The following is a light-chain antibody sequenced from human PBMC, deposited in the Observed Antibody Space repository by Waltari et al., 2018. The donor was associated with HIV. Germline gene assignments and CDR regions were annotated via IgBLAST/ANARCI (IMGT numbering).Light chain of an antibody. Sequence: QSVLTQPPSASGTPGQRVTISCSGSSSNIENDNVYLYQQLTGAAPRLLSYKDTQRPSGVPDRFTGSKSGTSASLAISGLRSEDEADYYCVGWDSRLSGYVFGSGTKVTVL. CDR3: VGWDSRLSGYV. V-gene: IGLV1-47*01. CDR2: KDT. J-gene: IGLJ1*01. CDR1: SSNIENDN.